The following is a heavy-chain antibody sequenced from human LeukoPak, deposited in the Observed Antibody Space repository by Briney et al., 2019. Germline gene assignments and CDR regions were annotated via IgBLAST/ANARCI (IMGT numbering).Heavy chain of an antibody. Sequence: PSETLSLTCTVSGGSISSDYWSWIRQHPGKGLEWIGYIYYSGSTYYNPSLKSRVTISVDTSKNQFSLKLSSVTAADTAVYYCARAEYYYDSSGYLFPNYFDYWGQGTLVTVSS. D-gene: IGHD3-22*01. CDR3: ARAEYYYDSSGYLFPNYFDY. CDR1: GGSISSDY. CDR2: IYYSGST. V-gene: IGHV4-31*03. J-gene: IGHJ4*02.